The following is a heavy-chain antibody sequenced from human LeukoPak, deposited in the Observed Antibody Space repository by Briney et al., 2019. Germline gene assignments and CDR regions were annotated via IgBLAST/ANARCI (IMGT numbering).Heavy chain of an antibody. CDR1: GGSISSGSYY. D-gene: IGHD4-17*01. CDR3: ARLQATVTIHAYFDY. V-gene: IGHV4-61*09. J-gene: IGHJ4*01. CDR2: IYTSGST. Sequence: SETLSLTCTVSGGSISSGSYYWSWIRQPAGKGLEWIGHIYTSGSTNYNPSLKSRVAISVDTSKNQFSLKLDSVTAADTAVYYCARLQATVTIHAYFDYWGQGTLVTVSS.